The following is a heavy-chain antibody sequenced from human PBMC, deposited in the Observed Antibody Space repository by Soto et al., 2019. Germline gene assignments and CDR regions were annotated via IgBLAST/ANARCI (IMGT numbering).Heavy chain of an antibody. CDR2: IIPIFGTA. D-gene: IGHD6-6*01. CDR1: GGTFSSYA. V-gene: IGHV1-69*01. CDR3: AREEYSSSYYXXY. J-gene: IGHJ4*02. Sequence: QVQLVQSGAEVKKPGSSVKVSCKASGGTFSSYAISWVRQAPGQGLEWMGGIIPIFGTANYAQKFQGRVTITADESTSTAYMELSSLRSEDTXXXXCAREEYSSSYYXXYWGQGTLXXXSS.